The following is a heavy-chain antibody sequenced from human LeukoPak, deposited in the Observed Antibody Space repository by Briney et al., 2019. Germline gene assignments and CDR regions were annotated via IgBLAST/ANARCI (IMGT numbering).Heavy chain of an antibody. CDR3: ARDRSGYANDAFDF. J-gene: IGHJ3*01. V-gene: IGHV3-30-3*01. Sequence: GGSLRLSCAASGFTFSDHAMHWVRQAAGKGLEWVAVLSYGGTNKYYADSVKGRFTISRDNSKNTMFLQMNSLRAEDTAVYHCARDRSGYANDAFDFWGQGTMVTVSS. CDR1: GFTFSDHA. CDR2: LSYGGTNK. D-gene: IGHD3-3*01.